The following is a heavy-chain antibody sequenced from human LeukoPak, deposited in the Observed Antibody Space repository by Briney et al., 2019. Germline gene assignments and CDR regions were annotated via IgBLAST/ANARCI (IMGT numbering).Heavy chain of an antibody. CDR1: GFSVSEYY. Sequence: PGGSLRLSCAASGFSVSEYYVTWVRQAPGKGLEWISYITRENWIYYSDSVKGRFTISRDHAKNSVYLEMNSLRADDTAVYHCARGLHLDSSGSLYYWGQGTLVTVSS. V-gene: IGHV3-69-1*01. CDR3: ARGLHLDSSGSLYY. J-gene: IGHJ4*02. D-gene: IGHD3-22*01. CDR2: ITRENWI.